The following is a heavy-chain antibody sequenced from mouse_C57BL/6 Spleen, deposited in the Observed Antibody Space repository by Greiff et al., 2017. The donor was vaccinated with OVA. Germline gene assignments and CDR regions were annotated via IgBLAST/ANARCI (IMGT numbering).Heavy chain of an antibody. Sequence: DVKLVESGEGLVKPGGSLKLSCAASGFTFSSYAMSWVRQTPEKRLEWVAYISSGGDYIYYADTVKGRFTISRDNARNTLYLQMSSLKSEDTAMYYCTREGGYYDYPYYFDYWGQGTTLTVSS. D-gene: IGHD2-4*01. CDR2: ISSGGDYI. CDR3: TREGGYYDYPYYFDY. CDR1: GFTFSSYA. V-gene: IGHV5-9-1*02. J-gene: IGHJ2*01.